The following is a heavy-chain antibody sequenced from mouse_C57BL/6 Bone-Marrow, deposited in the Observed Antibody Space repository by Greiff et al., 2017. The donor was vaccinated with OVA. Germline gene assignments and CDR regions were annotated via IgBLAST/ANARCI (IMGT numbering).Heavy chain of an antibody. V-gene: IGHV1-72*01. CDR3: ARSRRLRPYWYFDV. CDR1: GYTFTSYW. CDR2: IDSNSGGT. Sequence: QVQLQQPGAELVKPGASVKLSCKASGYTFTSYWMHWVKQRPGRGLEWIGRIDSNSGGTKYNEKLKSKATLTVDKPSSTAYMQLSSLTSEDSAVYYCARSRRLRPYWYFDVWGTGTTVTISS. J-gene: IGHJ1*03. D-gene: IGHD2-4*01.